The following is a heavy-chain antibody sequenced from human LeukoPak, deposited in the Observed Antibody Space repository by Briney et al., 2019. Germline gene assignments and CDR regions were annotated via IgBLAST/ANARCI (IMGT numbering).Heavy chain of an antibody. Sequence: KPSETLSLTCTVSGGSISDYYRGWIRQPPGKGLEWIGYFYNSGSSTYNPSLKSRVTISADTSKNQFSLKLNSVTAADTAVYYCTRGAGWLIDYWGQGILVTVSS. V-gene: IGHV4-59*01. J-gene: IGHJ4*02. CDR2: FYNSGSS. CDR1: GGSISDYY. D-gene: IGHD3-16*01. CDR3: TRGAGWLIDY.